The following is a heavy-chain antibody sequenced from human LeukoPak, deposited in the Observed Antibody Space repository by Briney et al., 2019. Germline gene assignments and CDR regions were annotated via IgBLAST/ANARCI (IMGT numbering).Heavy chain of an antibody. CDR2: VSGGDPTT. V-gene: IGHV3-23*01. CDR3: ARVVWFGETPQGYYYYYYMDV. J-gene: IGHJ6*03. D-gene: IGHD3-10*01. CDR1: DFSFATYG. Sequence: GGSLRLSCAASDFSFATYGMGWVRQAPGRGLEWVSSVSGGDPTTYYADSVKGRFTISRDNSKNTLYLQMNSLRAEDTAVYYCARVVWFGETPQGYYYYYYMDVWGKGTTVTISS.